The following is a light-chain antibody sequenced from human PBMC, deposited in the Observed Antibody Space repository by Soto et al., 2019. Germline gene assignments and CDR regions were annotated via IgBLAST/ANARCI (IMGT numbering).Light chain of an antibody. CDR1: SSDVGGYNY. CDR3: SSYTSSSTPYV. V-gene: IGLV2-14*03. CDR2: DVT. J-gene: IGLJ1*01. Sequence: QSVLTQPASVSGSPGQSITISCTGTSSDVGGYNYVSWYQQRPVKAPKLMIYDVTNRPSGVSDRFSGSKSGNTASLTISGLQAEDEAAYYCSSYTSSSTPYVFGTGTKVTVL.